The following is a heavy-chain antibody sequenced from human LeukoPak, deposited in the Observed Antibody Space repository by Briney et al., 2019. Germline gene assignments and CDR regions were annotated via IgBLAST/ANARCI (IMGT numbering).Heavy chain of an antibody. J-gene: IGHJ4*02. CDR3: ARDPGGYDSFDY. CDR2: INPSGGST. V-gene: IGHV1-46*01. CDR1: EYTFTGYY. Sequence: ASVKVSCKASEYTFTGYYMHWVRQAPGQGLEWMGIINPSGGSTSYAQKFQGRVTMTRDTSTSTVYMELSSLRSEDTAVYYCARDPGGYDSFDYWGQGTLVTVSS. D-gene: IGHD5-12*01.